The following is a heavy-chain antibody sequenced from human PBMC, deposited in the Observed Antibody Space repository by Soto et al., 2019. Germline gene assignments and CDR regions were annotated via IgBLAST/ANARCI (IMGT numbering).Heavy chain of an antibody. V-gene: IGHV3-33*01. Sequence: QVQLVESGGGVVQPGRSLRLSCAASGFTFSSYGMHWVRQAPGKGLEGVAVIWYDGSNKYYADSVKGRFTISRDNSKDALYLQMNSLRAEDTAVYYCARDIARSCTNGACISVLYYGMDVWGQGTTVTVSS. CDR1: GFTFSSYG. CDR2: IWYDGSNK. D-gene: IGHD2-8*01. J-gene: IGHJ6*02. CDR3: ARDIARSCTNGACISVLYYGMDV.